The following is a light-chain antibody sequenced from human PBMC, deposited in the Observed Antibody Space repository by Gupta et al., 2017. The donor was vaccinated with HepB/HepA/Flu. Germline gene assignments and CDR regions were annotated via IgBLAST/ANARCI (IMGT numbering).Light chain of an antibody. CDR1: SSDVGSYNL. J-gene: IGLJ2*01. CDR2: EVS. Sequence: QPALTQPASVSGSPGQSITISCTGTSSDVGSYNLVSWYQQHPGKAPKLMMYEVSKRPSGVSNRFSGSKSGNKASLTISGLQAEDEADDYCWSSEGRSIGVFGGGTKLTVL. CDR3: WSSEGRSIGV. V-gene: IGLV2-23*02.